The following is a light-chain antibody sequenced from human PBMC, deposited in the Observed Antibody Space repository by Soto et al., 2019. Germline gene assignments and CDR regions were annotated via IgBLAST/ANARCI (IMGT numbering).Light chain of an antibody. V-gene: IGLV3-21*04. CDR2: YDS. CDR1: NIGSKS. J-gene: IGLJ2*01. Sequence: SYELTQPPSVSVAPGKTARITCGGNNIGSKSVHWYQQKPGQAPVLVIYYDSDRPSGIPERFSGSNSGNTATLTISSVEAGDEADYYCQGWDSSSDHVVCGGGTKLTVL. CDR3: QGWDSSSDHVV.